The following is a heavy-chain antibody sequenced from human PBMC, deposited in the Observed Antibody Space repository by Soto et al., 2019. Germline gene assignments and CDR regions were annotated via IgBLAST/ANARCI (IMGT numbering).Heavy chain of an antibody. V-gene: IGHV1-69*06. CDR1: GGTFSSYA. J-gene: IGHJ6*02. CDR2: IIPIFGTA. CDR3: ARDPSDDDGPGGGYYGRDV. D-gene: IGHD1-1*01. Sequence: SSKVPCKSSGGTFSSYAISWVRQAPGQGLEWMGGIIPIFGTAKYAQKFQGRVTITADKSTSTAYMERSSLRSEDTAVYYCARDPSDDDGPGGGYYGRDVWGQGTTVTIS.